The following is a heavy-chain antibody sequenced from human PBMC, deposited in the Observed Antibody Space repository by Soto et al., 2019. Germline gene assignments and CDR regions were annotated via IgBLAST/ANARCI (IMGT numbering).Heavy chain of an antibody. V-gene: IGHV3-48*04. J-gene: IGHJ4*02. Sequence: VQLVESGGRLVQPGGSLRLSCVASGFTFSSYSMVWVRQAPGKGLEWIAYIFVSSTTIHYADSVKGRFTVSRDNTQNSLFLLMNSLRAEDTAIYYCARDKDWAFDYWGQGTQVIVSS. CDR3: ARDKDWAFDY. CDR2: IFVSSTTI. CDR1: GFTFSSYS. D-gene: IGHD3-9*01.